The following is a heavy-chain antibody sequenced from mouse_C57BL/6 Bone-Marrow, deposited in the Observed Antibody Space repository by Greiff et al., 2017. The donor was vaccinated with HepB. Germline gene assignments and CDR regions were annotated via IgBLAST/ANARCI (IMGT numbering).Heavy chain of an antibody. CDR3: ARDRDYGSYWDFDV. J-gene: IGHJ1*03. Sequence: EVKLVESGAGLVKPGGSLKLSCAASGFTFSSYAMPWVRQIPEKRLEWVATISAGGSYTYYPDNVKGRFTISRDNAKNNLYLQMSHLTSEDTAMYDCARDRDYGSYWDFDVWGTGTTVTVSS. CDR1: GFTFSSYA. CDR2: ISAGGSYT. D-gene: IGHD1-1*01. V-gene: IGHV5-4*01.